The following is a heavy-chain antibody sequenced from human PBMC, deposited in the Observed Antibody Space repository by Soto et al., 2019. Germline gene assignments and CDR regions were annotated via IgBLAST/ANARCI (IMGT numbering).Heavy chain of an antibody. J-gene: IGHJ4*02. CDR2: ISSDGSIQ. CDR1: GFTFSDYA. CDR3: ARDRGLQGAEDKLDY. V-gene: IGHV3-30-3*01. Sequence: QVQLVESGGGVVQPGRSLRLSCVASGFTFSDYAMYWVRQAPGKGLEWVAVISSDGSIQYYADSVKGRFTISRDNSKNTLYVQMNNLRAEDTAVYYCARDRGLQGAEDKLDYWGQGTLVTVSS. D-gene: IGHD2-15*01.